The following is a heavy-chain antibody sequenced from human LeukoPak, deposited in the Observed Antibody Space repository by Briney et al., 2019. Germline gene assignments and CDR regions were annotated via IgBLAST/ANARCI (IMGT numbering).Heavy chain of an antibody. CDR2: INHSGST. V-gene: IGHV4-34*01. CDR3: ARILNYDSSGYYLGIDY. J-gene: IGHJ4*02. CDR1: GGSFSGYY. D-gene: IGHD3-22*01. Sequence: SETLSLTCAVYGGSFSGYYWSWIRQPPGKGLEWIGEINHSGSTNYNPSLKSRVTISVDTSKNQFSLKLSSVTAADTAVYYCARILNYDSSGYYLGIDYWGQGTLVTVSS.